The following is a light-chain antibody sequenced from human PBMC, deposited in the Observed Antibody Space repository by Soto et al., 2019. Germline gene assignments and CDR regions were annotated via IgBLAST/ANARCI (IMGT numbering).Light chain of an antibody. J-gene: IGKJ2*01. Sequence: DIVLTQSPGTLSLSPGERATLSCRASQSVTSNYLAWYQQKPGQAPRLLIYGASSRATGIPDRFSGSGSGTDFTLTIRRLEPEDSAVYYCQQYGSSPGFTFGQGTKLEIK. CDR3: QQYGSSPGFT. CDR2: GAS. CDR1: QSVTSNY. V-gene: IGKV3-20*01.